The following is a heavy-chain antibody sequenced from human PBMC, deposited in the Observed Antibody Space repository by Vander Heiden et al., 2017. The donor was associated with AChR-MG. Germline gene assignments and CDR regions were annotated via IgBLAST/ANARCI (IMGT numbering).Heavy chain of an antibody. CDR2: IYYSGST. D-gene: IGHD3-10*01. V-gene: IGHV4-61*01. Sequence: QVQLQESGPGLVKPSDTLSLTCTFSGGSVSSGSYYWSWIRQPPGKGLEWIGYIYYSGSTNYNPSLKSRVTISVDTSKNQFSLKLSSVTAADTAVYYCARGVSGNNNHYYGMDVWGQGTTVTVSS. CDR1: GGSVSSGSYY. CDR3: ARGVSGNNNHYYGMDV. J-gene: IGHJ6*02.